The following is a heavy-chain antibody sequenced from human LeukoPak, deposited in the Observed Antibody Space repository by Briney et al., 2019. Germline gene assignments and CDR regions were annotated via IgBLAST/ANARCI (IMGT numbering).Heavy chain of an antibody. CDR3: ARTRGYNYYYYGMDV. V-gene: IGHV3-48*03. Sequence: GGSLRLSCAASGFTFSSYEINWVRQAPGKGLEWVSYISSSGHMINYADSVRGRFTISRDNAKNSLYLQMTHLRAEDTAVYYCARTRGYNYYYYGMDVWGQGTTVTVSS. CDR2: ISSSGHMI. CDR1: GFTFSSYE. J-gene: IGHJ6*02. D-gene: IGHD3-22*01.